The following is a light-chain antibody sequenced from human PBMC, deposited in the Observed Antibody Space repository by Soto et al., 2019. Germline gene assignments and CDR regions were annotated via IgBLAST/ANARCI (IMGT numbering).Light chain of an antibody. CDR2: DAS. V-gene: IGKV3-20*01. CDR3: QQYGSPRT. CDR1: QSVSSSS. J-gene: IGKJ1*01. Sequence: EIVLTQSPGTLSLSPRERATLXXRASQSVSSSSLAWYQQKRRQAPXLLIDDASSRAGVIPGRFSGRGCGADFTLTISRLEPEDFAVYYCQQYGSPRTFGQGTKVDIK.